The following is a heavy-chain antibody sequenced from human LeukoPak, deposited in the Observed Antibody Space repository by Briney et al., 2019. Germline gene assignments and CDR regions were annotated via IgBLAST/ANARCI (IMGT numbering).Heavy chain of an antibody. CDR3: AQDKAQAYYASGSLVL. Sequence: GGSLRLSCAASGFTFDGDAMRGCRRAPRGGLEGCSGLNCNSGGTVYADSVKGRFTISRDNAKGYLHLQMNNLRTEDTALYYCAQDKAQAYYASGSLVLWGQGTLATVSS. CDR2: LNCNSGGT. J-gene: IGHJ4*02. D-gene: IGHD3-10*01. V-gene: IGHV3-9*01. CDR1: GFTFDGDA.